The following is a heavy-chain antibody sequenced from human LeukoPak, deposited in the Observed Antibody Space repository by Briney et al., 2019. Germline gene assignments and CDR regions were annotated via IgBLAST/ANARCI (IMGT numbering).Heavy chain of an antibody. CDR3: ARAAWFGERTADY. CDR1: GYTFTGYY. V-gene: IGHV1-2*02. D-gene: IGHD3-10*01. Sequence: ASVKVSCKATGYTFTGYYMHWVRQAPGQGLEWMGWINPNSGGTNYAQKFQGRVTMTRDTSTSTAYMELRSLRSDDTAVYYCARAAWFGERTADYWGQGTLVTVSS. CDR2: INPNSGGT. J-gene: IGHJ4*02.